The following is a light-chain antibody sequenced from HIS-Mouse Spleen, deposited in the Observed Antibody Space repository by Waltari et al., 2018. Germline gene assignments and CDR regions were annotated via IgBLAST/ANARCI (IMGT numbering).Light chain of an antibody. J-gene: IGLJ3*02. CDR2: RNK. Sequence: QSVLTQPPSASGTPGQRVTISCSGSSSNIGSNYVYWYQQLPGTAPKLLIYRNKRRPSGVPDRFSGSKSGTSASLAISGLRSEDEADYYCAAWDDSLSGPGVFGGGTKLTVL. V-gene: IGLV1-47*01. CDR1: SSNIGSNY. CDR3: AAWDDSLSGPGV.